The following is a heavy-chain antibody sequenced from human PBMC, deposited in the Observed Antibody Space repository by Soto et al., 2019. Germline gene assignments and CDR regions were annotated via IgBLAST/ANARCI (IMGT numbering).Heavy chain of an antibody. CDR3: ARGEPTDF. J-gene: IGHJ4*02. CDR2: ISDDDGKT. CDR1: GYTFTNYG. Sequence: SVKVSCKTSGYTFTNYGISWVRQAPGQGLEWMGWISDDDGKTNYAQKFQGRVTVTTDASTSTAYMELRSLRFDDTAVYYCARGEPTDFWGQGTLVTVSS. D-gene: IGHD1-1*01. V-gene: IGHV1-18*04.